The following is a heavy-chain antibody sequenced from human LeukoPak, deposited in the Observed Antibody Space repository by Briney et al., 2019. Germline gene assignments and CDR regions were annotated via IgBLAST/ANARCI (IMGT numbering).Heavy chain of an antibody. D-gene: IGHD3-22*01. CDR1: GFTFSTYG. CDR3: AKDDLYYYDSSGYGAFDI. CDR2: VSYDGKTK. V-gene: IGHV3-30*18. Sequence: GGSLRLSCAASGFTFSTYGMHWVRQAPGKGLEWVAVVSYDGKTKYYADSVKGRFTISRDNSKNTLYLQMNSLRAEDTAVYYCAKDDLYYYDSSGYGAFDIWGQGTMVTVSS. J-gene: IGHJ3*02.